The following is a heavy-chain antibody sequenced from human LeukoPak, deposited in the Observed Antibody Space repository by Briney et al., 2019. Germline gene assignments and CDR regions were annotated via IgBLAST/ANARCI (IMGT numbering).Heavy chain of an antibody. V-gene: IGHV3-66*01. CDR3: AKASERITIFGVVYFDY. D-gene: IGHD3-3*01. CDR1: GFTVSSNY. Sequence: GGSLRLSCAASGFTVSSNYMSWVRQAPGKGLEWVSVIYSGGSTYYADSVKGRFTISRDNSKNTLYLQMNSLRAEDTAVYYCAKASERITIFGVVYFDYWGQGTLVTVSS. J-gene: IGHJ4*02. CDR2: IYSGGST.